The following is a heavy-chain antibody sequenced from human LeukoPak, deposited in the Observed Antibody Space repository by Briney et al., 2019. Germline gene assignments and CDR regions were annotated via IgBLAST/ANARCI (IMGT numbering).Heavy chain of an antibody. CDR1: GFTFSSYW. D-gene: IGHD6-13*01. CDR2: INSDGSTT. V-gene: IGHV3-74*01. CDR3: ARGGSSSWYGS. Sequence: PGGSLRLSCAASGFTFSSYWMHWVRQAPGKGLVWVSRINSDGSTTSHADSVKGRFTISRDNAKSTLFLQMSSLRAEDTAVYYCARGGSSSWYGSWGQGTLVTVSS. J-gene: IGHJ5*01.